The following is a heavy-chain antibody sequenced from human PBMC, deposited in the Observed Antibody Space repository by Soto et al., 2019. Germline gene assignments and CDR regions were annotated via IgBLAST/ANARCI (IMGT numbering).Heavy chain of an antibody. CDR3: ATRSPAFDY. J-gene: IGHJ4*02. CDR1: GYTFTSYG. Sequence: QVQLVQSGPEVKKPGASVKVSCKTSGYTFTSYGISWVRQAPGQGLEWMGWISTYKGNPNYAQKFQGRVTMTTDTSTSTAYMELRSLRSDDTAVYYCATRSPAFDYWGQGTLVTVSS. CDR2: ISTYKGNP. V-gene: IGHV1-18*01.